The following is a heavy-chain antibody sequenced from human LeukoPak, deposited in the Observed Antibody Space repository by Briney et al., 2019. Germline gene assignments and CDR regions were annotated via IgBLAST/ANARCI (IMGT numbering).Heavy chain of an antibody. D-gene: IGHD2-21*01. J-gene: IGHJ6*02. CDR2: IIPIIGIA. CDR1: GGTFSSYA. Sequence: SVKVSCKASGGTFSSYAISWVRQAPGQGHEWMGRIIPIIGIANYAQKFQGRVTITADKSTNTAYMELSSLRSEDTAVYYCAICGSSYYYYYGMDVWGQGTTVTVSS. CDR3: AICGSSYYYYYGMDV. V-gene: IGHV1-69*04.